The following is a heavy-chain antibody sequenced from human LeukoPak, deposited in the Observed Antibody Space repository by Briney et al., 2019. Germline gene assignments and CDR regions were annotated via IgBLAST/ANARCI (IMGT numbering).Heavy chain of an antibody. V-gene: IGHV1-69*05. J-gene: IGHJ3*02. CDR1: GGTFSSYS. CDR2: IIPIFGTA. D-gene: IGHD2-15*01. CDR3: ASRYCSGGSWPPDAFDI. Sequence: ASVKVSCKASGGTFSSYSISWVRQAPGQGLEWMGGIIPIFGTANYAQKFQGRATITTNESTSTAYMQLSSLRSEDTAVYYCASRYCSGGSWPPDAFDIWGQGTMVTVSS.